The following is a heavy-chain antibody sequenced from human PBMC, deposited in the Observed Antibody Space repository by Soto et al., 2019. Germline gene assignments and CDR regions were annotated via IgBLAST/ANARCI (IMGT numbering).Heavy chain of an antibody. Sequence: QVQLQESGPGLVKPSGTLSLTCAVSGGSITSTNWWNWVRQPPGKGLEWVGEIFHSGSTNYNPSLKSRVTISVDKSKNQVSLNLRSVTAADTAVYFCARVNGDYYYYYGMDVWGQGTTVTGSS. CDR2: IFHSGST. D-gene: IGHD4-17*01. J-gene: IGHJ6*02. V-gene: IGHV4-4*02. CDR1: GGSITSTNW. CDR3: ARVNGDYYYYYGMDV.